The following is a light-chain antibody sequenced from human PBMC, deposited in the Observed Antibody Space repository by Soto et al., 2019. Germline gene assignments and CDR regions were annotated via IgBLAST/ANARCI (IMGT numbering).Light chain of an antibody. V-gene: IGKV1-12*01. J-gene: IGKJ4*01. CDR1: QSIASW. CDR3: LQSSSFPLT. Sequence: DIQMTQSPSSVSASVGDGVTISCRAGQSIASWLAWYQQRPGKAPRLLIYAASRLQRGVPSRFSGSESGTDFTLTINNLQPEDFATYYCLQSSSFPLTFGGGTKVDIK. CDR2: AAS.